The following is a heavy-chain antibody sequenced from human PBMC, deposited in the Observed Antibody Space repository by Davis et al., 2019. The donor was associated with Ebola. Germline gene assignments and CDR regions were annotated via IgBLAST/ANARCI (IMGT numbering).Heavy chain of an antibody. CDR2: INHSGST. CDR3: ARDLGYYYDSNKLYYYYGMDV. CDR1: GGSFSGYY. V-gene: IGHV4-34*01. Sequence: SETLSLTCAVYGGSFSGYYWSWIRQPPGKGLEWIGEINHSGSTNYNPSLKSRVTISVDTSKNQFSLKLSSVTAADTAVYYCARDLGYYYDSNKLYYYYGMDVWGQGTTVTVSS. J-gene: IGHJ6*02. D-gene: IGHD3-22*01.